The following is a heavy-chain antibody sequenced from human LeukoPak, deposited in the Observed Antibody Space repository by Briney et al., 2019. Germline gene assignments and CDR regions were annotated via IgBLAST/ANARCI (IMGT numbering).Heavy chain of an antibody. Sequence: GGSLRLSCAASGFTFSGNYMSWVRQAPGKGLEWLSVIHRGGNTYYSASVKVRFTISRDSSKNTVFLQIDSLRAEDTAVYYCARDPGYGLGVDYGDYWGQGTLVTVSS. CDR2: IHRGGNT. CDR1: GFTFSGNY. D-gene: IGHD3-10*01. J-gene: IGHJ4*02. V-gene: IGHV3-66*01. CDR3: ARDPGYGLGVDYGDY.